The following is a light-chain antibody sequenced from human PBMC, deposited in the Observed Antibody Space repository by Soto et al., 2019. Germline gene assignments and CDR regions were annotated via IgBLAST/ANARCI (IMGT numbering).Light chain of an antibody. V-gene: IGLV2-11*01. J-gene: IGLJ2*01. Sequence: QSALTQPRSVSGSPGQSVTLSCTGTSNDVGGYNYVSWYQQYPDKAPTLMIYDVGKRPSGVPDRFSGSKSGNTASLIISGLQAEDEADYYCCSYAGSYSLVFGGGTKLTVL. CDR3: CSYAGSYSLV. CDR1: SNDVGGYNY. CDR2: DVG.